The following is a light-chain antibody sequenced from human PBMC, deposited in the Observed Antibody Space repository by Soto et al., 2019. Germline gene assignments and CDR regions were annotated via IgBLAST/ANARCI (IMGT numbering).Light chain of an antibody. CDR3: SSYAGNNNYV. CDR2: EVT. J-gene: IGLJ1*01. V-gene: IGLV2-8*01. CDR1: SSDIGDYNY. Sequence: QSALTQPSSASGSPGQSVTFSCTGTSSDIGDYNYVSWYQQHPGKAPKLMIYEVTKRPSGAPDRFSGSKSGNTASLTVSGLQADDEADYYCSSYAGNNNYVFGTGTKLTVL.